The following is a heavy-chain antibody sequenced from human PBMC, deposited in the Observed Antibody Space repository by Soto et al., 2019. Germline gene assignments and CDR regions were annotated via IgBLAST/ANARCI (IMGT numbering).Heavy chain of an antibody. J-gene: IGHJ4*02. D-gene: IGHD6-19*01. CDR2: IRSSGST. CDR3: ARSGGGSGWL. Sequence: ASETLSLTCTVSGDSVTSDNKYWSWIRQPPGKALEWIAYIRSSGSTNYNPSLKSRVTISRDTSKNQFSLKMTSVTAEDTAVYYCARSGGGSGWLGGQGTLVTVSS. V-gene: IGHV4-61*01. CDR1: GDSVTSDNKY.